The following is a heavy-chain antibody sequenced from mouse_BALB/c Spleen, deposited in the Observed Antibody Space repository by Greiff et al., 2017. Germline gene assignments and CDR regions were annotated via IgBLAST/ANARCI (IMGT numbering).Heavy chain of an antibody. CDR1: GFSLTSYG. D-gene: IGHD1-1*01. J-gene: IGHJ4*01. CDR3: ARDRGSSYGYAMDY. CDR2: IWAGGST. V-gene: IGHV2-9*02. Sequence: VKLQESGPGLVAPSQSLSITCTVSGFSLTSYGVHWVRQPPGKGLEWLGVIWAGGSTNYNSALMSRLSISKDNSKSQVFLKMNSLQTDDTAMYYCARDRGSSYGYAMDYWGQGTSVTVSS.